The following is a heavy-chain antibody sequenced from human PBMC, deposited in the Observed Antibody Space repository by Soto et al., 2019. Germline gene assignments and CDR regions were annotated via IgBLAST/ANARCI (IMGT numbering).Heavy chain of an antibody. J-gene: IGHJ4*02. D-gene: IGHD2-2*01. CDR3: AREGSGSSTSFDY. CDR2: IYSGAGT. Sequence: VQLVESGGGLVQPGGSLRLSCAASGFNVSSTSMSWVRHAPEKGLEWVSVIYSGAGTHYAGSVKGRFTISRDTSKNTLYLQMNSLRVEETAVYYCAREGSGSSTSFDYWGQGTLVTVSS. V-gene: IGHV3-66*01. CDR1: GFNVSSTS.